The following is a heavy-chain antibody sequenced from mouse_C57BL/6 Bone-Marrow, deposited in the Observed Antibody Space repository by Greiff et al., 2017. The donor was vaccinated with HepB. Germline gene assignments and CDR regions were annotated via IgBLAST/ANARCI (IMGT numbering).Heavy chain of an antibody. CDR1: GFNIKDDY. V-gene: IGHV14-4*01. Sequence: VQLQQSGAELVRPGASVKLSCTASGFNIKDDYMHWVKQRPEQGLEWIGWIDPENGDTEYASNFQGKATITADTSSNTAYLQLSSLTSEDTAVYYSTAGGFFDYWGQGTTLTVSS. J-gene: IGHJ2*01. CDR2: IDPENGDT. CDR3: TAGGFFDY.